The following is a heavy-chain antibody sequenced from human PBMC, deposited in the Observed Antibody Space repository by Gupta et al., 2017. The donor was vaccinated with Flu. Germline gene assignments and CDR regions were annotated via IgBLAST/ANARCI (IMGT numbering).Heavy chain of an antibody. CDR1: SSYG. Sequence: SSYGMHWVRQAPGKGLEWVAVIWYDGSNKYYADSVKGRFTISRDNSKNTLYLQMNSLRAEDMAVYYCARDPHCGGDCYSFDPWGQGTLVTVSS. CDR2: IWYDGSNK. CDR3: ARDPHCGGDCYSFDP. D-gene: IGHD2-21*02. V-gene: IGHV3-33*01. J-gene: IGHJ5*02.